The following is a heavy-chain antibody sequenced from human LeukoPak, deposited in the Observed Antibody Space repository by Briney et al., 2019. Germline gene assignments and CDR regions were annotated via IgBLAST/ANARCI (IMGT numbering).Heavy chain of an antibody. CDR1: GYSFTSYW. CDR2: IDPSDSET. J-gene: IGHJ4*02. Sequence: GESLNPSWMAYGYSFTSYWIGWVPQMPGKGLEWMGIIDPSDSETRYTPSFQGQVTISVDKSLTTAYLQWNSLKASDTAMYYCARQTAMGRSGDYWGQGTLVTVSS. V-gene: IGHV5-51*01. CDR3: ARQTAMGRSGDY. D-gene: IGHD5-18*01.